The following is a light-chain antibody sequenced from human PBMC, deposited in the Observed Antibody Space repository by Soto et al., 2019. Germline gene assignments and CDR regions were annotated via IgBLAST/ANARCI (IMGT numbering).Light chain of an antibody. V-gene: IGLV2-14*01. CDR2: EVS. J-gene: IGLJ1*01. CDR3: NSYTGSSTYV. Sequence: QSALTQPASVSGSPGQSITISCTGTSSDVGTYNYVSWYQQHPAKAPKLMIYEVSNRPSGVSNRFSGSKSGNTASLTISGLQAEDEADYYCNSYTGSSTYVFGTGTKVTVL. CDR1: SSDVGTYNY.